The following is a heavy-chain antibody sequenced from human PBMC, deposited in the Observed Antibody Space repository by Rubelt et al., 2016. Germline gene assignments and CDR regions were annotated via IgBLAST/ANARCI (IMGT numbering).Heavy chain of an antibody. Sequence: QVQLVQSGAEVKKPGASVKVSCKASGYTFTSYDINWVRQATGQGLEWMGWMNPNSGNTGYAQKFQGRVTMTRDTSISTAYMELSRLRSDDTAVYYCAKTAASMPDYYYGMDVWGQGTTVTVSS. CDR2: MNPNSGNT. V-gene: IGHV1-8*01. CDR3: AKTAASMPDYYYGMDV. J-gene: IGHJ6*01. D-gene: IGHD1-1*01. CDR1: GYTFTSYD.